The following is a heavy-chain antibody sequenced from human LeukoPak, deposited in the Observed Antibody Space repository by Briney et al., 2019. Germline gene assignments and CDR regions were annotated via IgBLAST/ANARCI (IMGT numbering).Heavy chain of an antibody. CDR3: ARFMKILGYRRTGYYYYGMDV. CDR1: GYTFTSYD. D-gene: IGHD2-21*01. Sequence: GASVKVSCKASGYTFTSYDINWVRQATGQGLEWMGWMSPNSGNTGYAQKFQGRVTMTRNTSISTAYMELSSLRSEDTAVYYCARFMKILGYRRTGYYYYGMDVWGQGTTVTVSS. CDR2: MSPNSGNT. J-gene: IGHJ6*02. V-gene: IGHV1-8*01.